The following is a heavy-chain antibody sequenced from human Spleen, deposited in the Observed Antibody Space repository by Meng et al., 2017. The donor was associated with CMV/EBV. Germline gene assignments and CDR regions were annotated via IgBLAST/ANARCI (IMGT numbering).Heavy chain of an antibody. Sequence: GGSLRLSCKGSGYSFTSYWIGWVRQMPGKGLEWMGIIYPGDSDTRYSPSFQGQVTISADKSISTAYLQWSSLKASDTAMYYCARETTTSASYNNNWYGDYYYYGMDVWGQGTTVTVSS. V-gene: IGHV5-51*01. J-gene: IGHJ6*02. CDR3: ARETTTSASYNNNWYGDYYYYGMDV. CDR1: GYSFTSYW. D-gene: IGHD6-13*01. CDR2: IYPGDSDT.